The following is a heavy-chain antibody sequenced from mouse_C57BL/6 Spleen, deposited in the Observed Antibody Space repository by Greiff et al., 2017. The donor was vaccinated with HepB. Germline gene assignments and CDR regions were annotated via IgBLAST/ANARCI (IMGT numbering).Heavy chain of an antibody. J-gene: IGHJ1*03. CDR2: INPRSGYT. CDR3: ARSGGGYPGDWYFEV. Sequence: VQLQQSGAELAKPGASVKLSCKASGYTFTRYWMHWVKQRPGQGLEWIGYINPRSGYTKYNQKFKDKAPLTADKSASTAYMQLSSLTYEDSAVYYCARSGGGYPGDWYFEVWGTGTTVTVSS. D-gene: IGHD2-2*01. V-gene: IGHV1-7*01. CDR1: GYTFTRYW.